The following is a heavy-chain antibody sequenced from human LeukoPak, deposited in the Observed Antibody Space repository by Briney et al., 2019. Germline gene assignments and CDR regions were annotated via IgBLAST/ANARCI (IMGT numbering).Heavy chain of an antibody. Sequence: ASVEVSCKASGYTFTSYDINWVRQATGQGLEWMGWMNPNSGNTGYAQKFQGRITMTRNTSISTAYMELSSLTSEDTAVYYCARIAAAGNRRLNYWGQGTQVTVSS. V-gene: IGHV1-8*01. J-gene: IGHJ4*02. CDR2: MNPNSGNT. CDR3: ARIAAAGNRRLNY. CDR1: GYTFTSYD. D-gene: IGHD6-13*01.